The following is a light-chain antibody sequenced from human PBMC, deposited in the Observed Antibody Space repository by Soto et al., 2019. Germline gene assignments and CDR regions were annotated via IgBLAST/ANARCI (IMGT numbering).Light chain of an antibody. CDR2: KAS. CDR1: QSISSW. J-gene: IGKJ1*01. V-gene: IGKV1-5*03. CDR3: QQYKSYSA. Sequence: DIQMTQSPSTLSASVGDRVTITCRASQSISSWLARYQQKPGKAPKLLIYKASSLESGVPSRFSDSGSGTEFTLTISSLQPDDFATYYCQQYKSYSAFGQGTKVEIK.